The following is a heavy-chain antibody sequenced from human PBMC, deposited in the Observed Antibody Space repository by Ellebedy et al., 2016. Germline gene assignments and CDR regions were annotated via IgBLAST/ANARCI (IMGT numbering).Heavy chain of an antibody. Sequence: GGSLRLSXAASGLTFGDFAVNWVRQAPGKGLEWVSSLSGGGHKTYYADSVKGRFIVSEDDSRKTVSLQMNSLRGEDTAVYYCARGSYFYYFEYWGQGTQVSVSS. CDR3: ARGSYFYYFEY. CDR2: LSGGGHKT. V-gene: IGHV3-23*01. D-gene: IGHD3-3*01. CDR1: GLTFGDFA. J-gene: IGHJ4*02.